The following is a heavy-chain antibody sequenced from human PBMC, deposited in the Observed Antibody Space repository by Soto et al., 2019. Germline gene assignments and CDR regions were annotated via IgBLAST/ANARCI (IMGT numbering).Heavy chain of an antibody. V-gene: IGHV1-2*02. CDR1: GYTFTDYY. D-gene: IGHD2-15*01. Sequence: GSVKVSCETSGYTFTDYYTHWVRQAPGQGLEWMGWMNPKSGGAYFAQKFQGRVTLTRDKSIGTAYIEVNSLTSDDTAVYFCTRENIENRDGLYDAFDIWGKGTTV. CDR3: TRENIENRDGLYDAFDI. CDR2: MNPKSGGA. J-gene: IGHJ3*02.